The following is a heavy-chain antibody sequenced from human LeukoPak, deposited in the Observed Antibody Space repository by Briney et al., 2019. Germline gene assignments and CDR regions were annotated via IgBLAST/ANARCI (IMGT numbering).Heavy chain of an antibody. Sequence: GGSLRLSCAASGFTFSSYGMSWVRQAPGKGLEWVSGISGSGGSTYFADSVKGRFTISRDNSKNTLYLQMNSLRAEDTAVYYCARGGDSSGYYYFRFDPWGQGTLVTVSS. CDR3: ARGGDSSGYYYFRFDP. D-gene: IGHD3-22*01. CDR2: ISGSGGST. J-gene: IGHJ5*02. CDR1: GFTFSSYG. V-gene: IGHV3-23*01.